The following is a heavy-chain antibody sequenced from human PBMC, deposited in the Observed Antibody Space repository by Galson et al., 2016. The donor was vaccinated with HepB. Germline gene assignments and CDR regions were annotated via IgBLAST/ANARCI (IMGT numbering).Heavy chain of an antibody. D-gene: IGHD3-10*01. J-gene: IGHJ4*02. CDR1: GFTFNNYA. CDR3: MRERGVVLGDY. V-gene: IGHV3-21*01. CDR2: ISENGDYE. Sequence: SLRLSCAASGFTFNNYAMNWVRQAPGKGLEYVSSISENGDYEFYRDSLKGRITIARDNAKDTLYLEMNSLRVEDAGVYYCMRERGVVLGDYWGQGTLVTVSS.